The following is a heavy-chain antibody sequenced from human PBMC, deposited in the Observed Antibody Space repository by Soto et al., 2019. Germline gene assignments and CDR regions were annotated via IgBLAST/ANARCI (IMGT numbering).Heavy chain of an antibody. V-gene: IGHV1-18*01. J-gene: IGHJ5*02. CDR3: ARVVPGAEAWFGP. CDR1: GSTFSNYG. Sequence: ASVKVSCKTSGSTFSNYGITWARQAPGQPLEWLGWISLYSDDTNYAQKFQGRVSMTTDTSTTTAYMELRSLRSDDTAVYYCARVVPGAEAWFGPWGQGTLVTVSS. D-gene: IGHD2-2*01. CDR2: ISLYSDDT.